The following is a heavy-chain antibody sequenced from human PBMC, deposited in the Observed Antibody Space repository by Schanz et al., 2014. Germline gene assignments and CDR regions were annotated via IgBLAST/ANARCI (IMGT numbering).Heavy chain of an antibody. D-gene: IGHD3-10*01. Sequence: QVQLVQSGAEVKKPGASVKVSCRASGYPFTSDDITWVRQAPGQGLEWMGWMNPNSGDTGYPRKFQDRVTMTRNTSISTAYMELNSLTSEDTAVYYCARVSMEFERGKSYYYCMDVWGRGTTXTVSS. J-gene: IGHJ6*03. CDR2: MNPNSGDT. V-gene: IGHV1-8*01. CDR3: ARVSMEFERGKSYYYCMDV. CDR1: GYPFTSDD.